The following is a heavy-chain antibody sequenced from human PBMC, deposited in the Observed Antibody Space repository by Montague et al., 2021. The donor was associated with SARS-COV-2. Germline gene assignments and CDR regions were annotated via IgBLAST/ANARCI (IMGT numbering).Heavy chain of an antibody. CDR3: APAVPVADDS. CDR1: GFNFGVYE. D-gene: IGHD2-2*01. J-gene: IGHJ5*02. Sequence: SLRLSCAASGFNFGVYEMNWVRQTPGKGLEWVSYINGGSSVMYDXDSVMGRLTISRDNAESSLYLQMNSLRAEDTAVYYCAPAVPVADDSWGQGTLVTVSS. V-gene: IGHV3-48*03. CDR2: INGGSSVM.